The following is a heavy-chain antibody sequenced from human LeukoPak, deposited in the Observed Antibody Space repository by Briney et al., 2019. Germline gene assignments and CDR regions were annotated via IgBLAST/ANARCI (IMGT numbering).Heavy chain of an antibody. CDR2: IHASGTT. Sequence: PSETLSLTCTFSGGSFSGFYWSWIRQPPGKGLEWIGYIHASGTTNYSPSLKSRVTISIDTSKNQFSLKLSSVTAADTAVYYCGRDALVGYFSYYYMDVWGKGTTVTVSS. CDR3: GRDALVGYFSYYYMDV. J-gene: IGHJ6*03. D-gene: IGHD2-15*01. CDR1: GGSFSGFY. V-gene: IGHV4-59*01.